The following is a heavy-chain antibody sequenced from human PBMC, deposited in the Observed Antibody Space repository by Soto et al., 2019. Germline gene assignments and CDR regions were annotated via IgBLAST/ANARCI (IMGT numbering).Heavy chain of an antibody. J-gene: IGHJ6*02. Sequence: SETLSLTCAVYGGSFSGYYWSWIRQPPGKGLEWIGEINHSGSTNYNPSLKSRVTISVDTSKNQFSLKLSSVTAADTAFYYCAREGALLVGGNSDYYSTMDVWGQGTTVTVSS. D-gene: IGHD2-21*02. V-gene: IGHV4-34*01. CDR1: GGSFSGYY. CDR3: AREGALLVGGNSDYYSTMDV. CDR2: INHSGST.